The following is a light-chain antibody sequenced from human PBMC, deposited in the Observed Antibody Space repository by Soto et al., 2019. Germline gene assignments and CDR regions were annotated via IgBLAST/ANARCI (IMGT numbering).Light chain of an antibody. V-gene: IGLV2-23*01. CDR3: CSFAGSIAWV. Sequence: QSVLTQPASVSASPGQSITISCTGISSDVGSFDFVSWYQQHPGKNPKLIIFEGNKRPSGVSNRFSGSQSRNTASLTISGLQTEDAADYHCCSFAGSIAWVFGGGTKVTVL. CDR1: SSDVGSFDF. CDR2: EGN. J-gene: IGLJ3*02.